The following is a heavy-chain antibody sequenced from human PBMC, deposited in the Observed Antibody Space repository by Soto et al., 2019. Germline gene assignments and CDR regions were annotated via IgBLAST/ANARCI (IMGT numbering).Heavy chain of an antibody. Sequence: PSETLSLTCAVYGGSFSGYYWSWIRQPPVKGLEWIGEINHSGSTNYNPSLKSRVTISVDTSKNQFSLKLSSVTAADTAVYYCARKTRTYYYDSSGYSDLDYWGQGTLVTVSS. CDR1: GGSFSGYY. CDR3: ARKTRTYYYDSSGYSDLDY. CDR2: INHSGST. J-gene: IGHJ4*02. V-gene: IGHV4-34*01. D-gene: IGHD3-22*01.